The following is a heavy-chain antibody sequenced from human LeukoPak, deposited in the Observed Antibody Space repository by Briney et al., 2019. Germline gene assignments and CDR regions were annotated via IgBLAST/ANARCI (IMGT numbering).Heavy chain of an antibody. D-gene: IGHD3-22*01. Sequence: PGGSLRLSCAASGFTFNYYWMSWVRQAPGKGLEWLANINQDGSEKYYVDSVKSRFTISRDNAKNSLYLQMNSLRAEDTAVYYCARNQDYDSSEYYFDYWGQGTLVTVSS. CDR2: INQDGSEK. J-gene: IGHJ4*02. V-gene: IGHV3-7*01. CDR1: GFTFNYYW. CDR3: ARNQDYDSSEYYFDY.